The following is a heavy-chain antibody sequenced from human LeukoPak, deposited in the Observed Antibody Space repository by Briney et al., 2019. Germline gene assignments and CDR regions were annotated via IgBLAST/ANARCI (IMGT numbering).Heavy chain of an antibody. CDR1: GFIFSGYS. CDR3: AREGG. V-gene: IGHV3-21*01. CDR2: ISSSSTYI. J-gene: IGHJ4*02. Sequence: GGSLRLSCAASGFIFSGYSVHWVRQTPGKGLEWLSTISSSSTYIFYADSVKGRFTISRDNAKNSLYLQMNSLRADDTAVYYCAREGGWGQGTLVTVSS. D-gene: IGHD3-16*01.